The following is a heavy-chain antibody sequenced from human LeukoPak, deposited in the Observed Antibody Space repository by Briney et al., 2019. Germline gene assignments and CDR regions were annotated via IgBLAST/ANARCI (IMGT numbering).Heavy chain of an antibody. J-gene: IGHJ3*02. V-gene: IGHV4-59*02. CDR2: VFYSGNT. CDR1: SDSVSDYY. D-gene: IGHD3-22*01. CDR3: ARGAVDYDSSGTLFDI. Sequence: SETLSLTCAVSSDSVSDYYWSWIRQPPGKGLEWIGSVFYSGNTTYNPSLKSRVAMSVDTSKNQFSLKLSSVTAADTAVYYCARGAVDYDSSGTLFDIWGQGTMVTVSS.